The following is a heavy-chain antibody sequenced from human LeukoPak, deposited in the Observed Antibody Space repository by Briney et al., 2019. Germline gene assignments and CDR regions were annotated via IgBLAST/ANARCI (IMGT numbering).Heavy chain of an antibody. CDR3: ARDQLYCSSSSCRNLGWFDP. D-gene: IGHD2-2*01. CDR2: IHYSGST. J-gene: IGHJ5*02. CDR1: GGSITNYY. V-gene: IGHV4-59*01. Sequence: SETLSLTCTVSGGSITNYYWSWIRQPPGKGLEWIGYIHYSGSTKYKSSLKSRVTISVDTSKNQFSLKLNSVTAADTAVYYCARDQLYCSSSSCRNLGWFDPWGQGTLVTVSS.